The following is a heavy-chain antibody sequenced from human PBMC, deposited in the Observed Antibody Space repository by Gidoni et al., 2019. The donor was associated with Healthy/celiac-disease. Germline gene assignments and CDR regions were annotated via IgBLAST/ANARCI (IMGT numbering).Heavy chain of an antibody. J-gene: IGHJ5*02. CDR2: INHSGST. D-gene: IGHD6-13*01. Sequence: QVQLQQWGAGLLKPSETLSLTCAVYGGSFSGYYWSWIRQPPGKGLEWIGEINHSGSTNYNPSLKSRVTISVDTSKNQFSLKLSSVTAADTAVYYCARAGPLYSSSWYWFDPWGQGTLVTVSS. CDR3: ARAGPLYSSSWYWFDP. CDR1: GGSFSGYY. V-gene: IGHV4-34*01.